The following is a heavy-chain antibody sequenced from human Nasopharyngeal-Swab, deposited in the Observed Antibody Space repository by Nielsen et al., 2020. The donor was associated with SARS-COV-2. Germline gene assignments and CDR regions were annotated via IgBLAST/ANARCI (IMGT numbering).Heavy chain of an antibody. CDR1: GFTFDDYA. CDR2: MGWNTNNK. CDR3: VKDRWAIAGAGSVLDS. Sequence: SLKISCAASGFTFDDYAMHWVRLAPGKGLEWVSGMGWNTNNKGYADSVKGRFTISRDNARNSLYLEMNSLRDEDTASYYCVKDRWAIAGAGSVLDSWGQGTLVTVSS. D-gene: IGHD6-13*01. V-gene: IGHV3-9*01. J-gene: IGHJ4*02.